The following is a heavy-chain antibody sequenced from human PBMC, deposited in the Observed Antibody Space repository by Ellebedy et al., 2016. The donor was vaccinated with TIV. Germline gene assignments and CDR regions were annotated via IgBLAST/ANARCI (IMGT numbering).Heavy chain of an antibody. D-gene: IGHD4-11*01. V-gene: IGHV3-20*04. CDR3: AKDGDPVNGAYSDY. Sequence: GGSLRLSCAASGFTFDDYGMSWVRQAPGKGLEWVSGINWNGGSTGYADSVKGRFTISRDNSKNTLYLQMNSLRAEDTAVYYCAKDGDPVNGAYSDYWGQGALVTVSS. J-gene: IGHJ4*02. CDR2: INWNGGST. CDR1: GFTFDDYG.